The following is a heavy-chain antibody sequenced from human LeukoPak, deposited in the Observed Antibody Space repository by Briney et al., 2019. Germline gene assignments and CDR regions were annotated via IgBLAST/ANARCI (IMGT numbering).Heavy chain of an antibody. CDR1: GGSISSGSYY. CDR3: ARYLWGSFVT. Sequence: SETLSLTCTVSGGSISSGSYYWGWIRQPPGKGLEWIGSIYYSGSTYYNPSLKSQITISVDTSKNQFSLKLSSVTAADTAVYYCARYLWGSFVTWGQGTLVTVSS. D-gene: IGHD3-10*01. V-gene: IGHV4-39*01. J-gene: IGHJ5*02. CDR2: IYYSGST.